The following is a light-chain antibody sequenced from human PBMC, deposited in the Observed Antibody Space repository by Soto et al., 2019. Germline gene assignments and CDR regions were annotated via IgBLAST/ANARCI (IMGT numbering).Light chain of an antibody. V-gene: IGKV3-20*01. CDR1: QGVRRYY. CDR3: QHYGTSPPHT. J-gene: IGKJ2*01. Sequence: EIVLTQSPGTLSLSPGERATLSCRASQGVRRYYLAWYQQKPGQAPRLLNYGASSRATGIPDRFSGSGSGTDFTLTISRLEPEDFAVYFCQHYGTSPPHTFGQGTKLEFK. CDR2: GAS.